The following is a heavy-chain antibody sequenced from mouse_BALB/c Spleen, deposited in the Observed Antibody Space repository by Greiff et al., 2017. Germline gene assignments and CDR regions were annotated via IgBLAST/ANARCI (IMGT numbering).Heavy chain of an antibody. CDR2: INPSNGRT. V-gene: IGHV1S81*02. CDR1: GYTFTSYW. Sequence: QVQLQQPGAELVKPGASVKLSCKASGYTFTSYWMHWVKQRPGQGLEWIGEINPSNGRTNYNEKFKSKATLTVDKSSSTAYMQLSSLTSEDSAVYYCARQGVRRAMDYWGQGTSVTVSS. CDR3: ARQGVRRAMDY. J-gene: IGHJ4*01. D-gene: IGHD2-14*01.